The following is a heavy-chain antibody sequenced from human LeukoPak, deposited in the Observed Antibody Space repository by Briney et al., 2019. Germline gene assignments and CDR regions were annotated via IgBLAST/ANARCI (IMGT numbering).Heavy chain of an antibody. CDR3: TLGMIAAAGTSYYYYYYMDV. V-gene: IGHV3-73*01. CDR1: GFTFSGSA. CDR2: IRSKANSYAT. Sequence: GGSLRLSCAASGFTFSGSAMHWVRQASGKGLEWVGRIRSKANSYATAYAASVKGRFTISRDDSKNTAYLQMNSLKTEDTAVYYCTLGMIAAAGTSYYYYYYMDVWGKGTTVTISS. J-gene: IGHJ6*03. D-gene: IGHD6-13*01.